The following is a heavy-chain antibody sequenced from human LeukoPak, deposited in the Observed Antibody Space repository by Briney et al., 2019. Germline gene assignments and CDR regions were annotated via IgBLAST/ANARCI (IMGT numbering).Heavy chain of an antibody. Sequence: SQTLSLTCTVSGGSISSGSYYWSWIRQPAGKGLEWIGRIYTSGSTNYNPSLKSRVTISVDTSKNQFSPKLSSVTAADTAVYYCARRSMFFDYWGQGTLVTVSS. J-gene: IGHJ4*02. CDR3: ARRSMFFDY. CDR1: GGSISSGSYY. V-gene: IGHV4-61*02. D-gene: IGHD3-10*01. CDR2: IYTSGST.